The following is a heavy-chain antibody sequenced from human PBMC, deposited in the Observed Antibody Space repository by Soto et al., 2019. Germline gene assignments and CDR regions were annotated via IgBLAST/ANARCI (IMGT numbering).Heavy chain of an antibody. Sequence: EEQLVESGGGLVQPGGSLRLSCAASGFTFTTYEMHWVRQAPGKGLEWVSYITSSSNVRNYADSVKGRFTISRDNAKNSLFLQMNSLRPEDTGVYYCARRRRDYYYGMDVWGQGITVTVSS. V-gene: IGHV3-48*03. CDR2: ITSSSNVR. J-gene: IGHJ6*02. CDR1: GFTFTTYE. CDR3: ARRRRDYYYGMDV.